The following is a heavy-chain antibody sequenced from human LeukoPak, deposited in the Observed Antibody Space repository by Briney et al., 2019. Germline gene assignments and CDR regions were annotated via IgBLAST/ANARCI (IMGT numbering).Heavy chain of an antibody. J-gene: IGHJ4*02. V-gene: IGHV3-74*01. CDR1: GFNFSFYW. CDR3: ARVWAWGSGNYFDN. D-gene: IGHD7-27*01. CDR2: INNDGRST. Sequence: GGSLRLSWASSGFNFSFYWMHWVRQAPGKGLVWVSRINNDGRSTSYAGSVKGRFTISRDNAKNTLYLQMNSLRAEDTAVYYCARVWAWGSGNYFDNWGQGTLVTVSS.